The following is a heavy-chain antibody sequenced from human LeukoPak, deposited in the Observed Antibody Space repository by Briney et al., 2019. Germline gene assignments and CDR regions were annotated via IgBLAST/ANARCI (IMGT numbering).Heavy chain of an antibody. Sequence: PGGSLRLSCAASGFTFSSYAMSWVRQAPGKGLEWVANIKQDGSEKYFVDSVKGRFTISRDNAKNSLYLQMNSLRAEDTAVYYCARDLGKIGGNSSPFDYWGQGTLVTVSS. V-gene: IGHV3-7*01. CDR2: IKQDGSEK. CDR1: GFTFSSYA. J-gene: IGHJ4*02. D-gene: IGHD4-23*01. CDR3: ARDLGKIGGNSSPFDY.